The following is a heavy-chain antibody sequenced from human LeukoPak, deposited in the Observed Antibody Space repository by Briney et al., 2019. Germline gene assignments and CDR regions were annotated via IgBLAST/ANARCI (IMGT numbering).Heavy chain of an antibody. V-gene: IGHV3-49*04. CDR3: TRDQGSRRDY. CDR2: IRSKAYGGTT. J-gene: IGHJ4*02. D-gene: IGHD2-15*01. CDR1: GFTFSSYT. Sequence: GGSLRLSCAASGFTFSSYTMNWVRQAPGKGLEWVGFIRSKAYGGTTEYAASVKGRFTISRDDSKSIAYLQMNSLKTEDTAVYYCTRDQGSRRDYWGQGTLVTVSS.